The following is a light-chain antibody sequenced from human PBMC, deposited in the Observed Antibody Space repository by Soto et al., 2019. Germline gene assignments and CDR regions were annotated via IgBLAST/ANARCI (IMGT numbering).Light chain of an antibody. CDR1: SSDVGGYNY. CDR3: SSYPSSSTHV. J-gene: IGLJ1*01. CDR2: DVS. Sequence: QSVLTQPASVSGSPGQSITISCTGTSSDVGGYNYVSWYQQHPGKAPKLMIYDVSNRPSGVSNRFSGSKSGNTASLTISGLQAEDEADYYCSSYPSSSTHVFGTGTKVTV. V-gene: IGLV2-14*01.